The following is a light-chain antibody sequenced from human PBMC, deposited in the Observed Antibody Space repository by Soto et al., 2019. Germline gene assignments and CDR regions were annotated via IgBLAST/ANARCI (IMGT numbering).Light chain of an antibody. V-gene: IGKV1-39*01. J-gene: IGKJ2*01. CDR1: QSISNY. CDR3: QQSYSSPVT. CDR2: AAS. Sequence: DIQMTQSPSSLSASVGDRVTITCRASQSISNYLSWYQQNSGKAPKLLIYAASSLQSGVPSRFSGSGSGTDFTLTISSLQPEDFATYYCQQSYSSPVTFGQGTKLEIK.